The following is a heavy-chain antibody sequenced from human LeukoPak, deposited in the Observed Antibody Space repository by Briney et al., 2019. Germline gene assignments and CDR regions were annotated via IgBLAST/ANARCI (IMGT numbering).Heavy chain of an antibody. Sequence: SETLSLTCTVSGGSISSGGYYWSWIRQPPGKGLEWIGRIYTSGSTNYNPSLKSRVTISVDTSKNQFSLKLSSVTAADTAVYYCARGGPTNFDYWGQGTLVTVSS. V-gene: IGHV4-61*02. J-gene: IGHJ4*02. CDR2: IYTSGST. CDR3: ARGGPTNFDY. CDR1: GGSISSGGYY.